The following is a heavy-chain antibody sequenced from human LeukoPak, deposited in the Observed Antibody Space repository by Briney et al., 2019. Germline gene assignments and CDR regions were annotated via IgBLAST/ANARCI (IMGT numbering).Heavy chain of an antibody. CDR1: GFTFSTYA. V-gene: IGHV3-23*01. CDR2: IRGSGGST. Sequence: GGSLRLSCVASGFTFSTYAMTWVRQAAGKGLEWVSGIRGSGGSTYYADSVKGRFTISRDNSKNTLYLQMNNLRAEDTALYYCAKGYWNPGYWGQGTLVTVSS. CDR3: AKGYWNPGY. D-gene: IGHD1-1*01. J-gene: IGHJ4*02.